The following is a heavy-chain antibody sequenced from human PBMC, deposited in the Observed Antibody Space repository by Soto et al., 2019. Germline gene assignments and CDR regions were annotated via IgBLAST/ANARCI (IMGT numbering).Heavy chain of an antibody. D-gene: IGHD1-1*01. CDR2: ISYDGSNK. J-gene: IGHJ6*02. V-gene: IGHV3-30*18. CDR3: AKDRTRWNEDYYYYGMDV. Sequence: PGGSLRLSCAASGFTFSSYGMHWVRQAPGKGLEWVAVISYDGSNKYYADSVKGRFTISRDNSKNTLYLQMNSLRAEDTAVYYCAKDRTRWNEDYYYYGMDVWGQGTTVTVSS. CDR1: GFTFSSYG.